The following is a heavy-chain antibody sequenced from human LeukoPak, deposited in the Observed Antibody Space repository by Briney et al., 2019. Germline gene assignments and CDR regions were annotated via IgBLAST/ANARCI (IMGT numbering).Heavy chain of an antibody. D-gene: IGHD3-22*01. CDR2: IYPGDSNT. CDR3: ARFAYGSDYFPGHY. CDR1: GYTFPNYW. V-gene: IGHV5-51*01. Sequence: KLSCKGSGYTFPNYWIGWVRQMPGKGLEWMGIIYPGDSNTRYSPSFQGQVTISADKSISTAYLQWSSLKASDTAMYYCARFAYGSDYFPGHYWGQGTLVTDPS. J-gene: IGHJ4*02.